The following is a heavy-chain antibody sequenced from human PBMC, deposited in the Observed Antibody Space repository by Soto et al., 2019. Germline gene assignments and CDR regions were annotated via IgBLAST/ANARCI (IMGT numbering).Heavy chain of an antibody. CDR1: GFTVTSKY. CDR3: AMDDILCSGGSCYGVPMDD. J-gene: IGHJ6*03. D-gene: IGHD2-15*01. V-gene: IGHV3-66*01. Sequence: EVQLVESGGGLVQPGGSLRLSCAASGFTVTSKYMSWVRQAQGKGLEWVSLIQSGGTTYYADSVKGRFTISRDSSKNMLHLQMDSLTAEDTAVYYCAMDDILCSGGSCYGVPMDDGCKGTKVTVSS. CDR2: IQSGGTT.